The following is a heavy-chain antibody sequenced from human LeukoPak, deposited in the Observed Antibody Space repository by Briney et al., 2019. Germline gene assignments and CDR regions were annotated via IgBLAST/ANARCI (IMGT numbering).Heavy chain of an antibody. D-gene: IGHD6-19*01. CDR1: GYTLTELS. CDR2: FDPEDGET. J-gene: IGHJ3*02. V-gene: IGHV1-24*01. Sequence: ASVKVSSKVSGYTLTELSMYWVRQAPRKGLEWIGGFDPEDGETIYAQKFQGRVAMTEDTSTDTAYMELSSLRSEDTAVYYCATDSSGAGLDAFDIWGQGTMVTVSS. CDR3: ATDSSGAGLDAFDI.